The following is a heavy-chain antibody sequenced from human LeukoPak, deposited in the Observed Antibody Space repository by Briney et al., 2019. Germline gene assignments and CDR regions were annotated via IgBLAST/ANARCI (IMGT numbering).Heavy chain of an antibody. D-gene: IGHD3-10*01. J-gene: IGHJ6*02. CDR1: GFTFGQHV. CDR2: INHNGETI. Sequence: GGSLRLSCAASGFTFGQHVFSWVCQAPGKGLEWVSYINHNGETIFYPDFLKGRFTISRDNARNSLYLQMNSLRDDDTAVYYCAKTGGYSGGMDVWGRGTTVIVSS. CDR3: AKTGGYSGGMDV. V-gene: IGHV3-48*02.